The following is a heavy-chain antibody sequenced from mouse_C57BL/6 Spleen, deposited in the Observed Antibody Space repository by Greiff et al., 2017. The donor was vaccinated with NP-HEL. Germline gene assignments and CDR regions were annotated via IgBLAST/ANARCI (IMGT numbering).Heavy chain of an antibody. Sequence: EVHLVESGGGLVKPGGSLKLSCAASGFTFSSYAMSWVRQTPEKRLEWVATISDGGSYTYYPDNVKGRFTISRDNAKNNLYLQMSHLKSEDTAMYYCARDPDLLGRAMDYWGQGTSVTVSS. D-gene: IGHD2-1*01. V-gene: IGHV5-4*01. CDR3: ARDPDLLGRAMDY. CDR1: GFTFSSYA. J-gene: IGHJ4*01. CDR2: ISDGGSYT.